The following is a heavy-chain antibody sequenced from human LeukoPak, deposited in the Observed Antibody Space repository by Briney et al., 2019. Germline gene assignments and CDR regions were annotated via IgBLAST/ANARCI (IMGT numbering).Heavy chain of an antibody. CDR3: AGGGGYYYYFDY. J-gene: IGHJ4*02. D-gene: IGHD3-22*01. V-gene: IGHV4-30-4*07. Sequence: PSETLSLTCAVSGGSISSGGYSWSWIRQPPGKGLEWIGYIYYSGSTYYNPSLKSRVTISVDTSKNQFSLKLSSVTAADTAVYYCAGGGGYYYYFDYWGQGTLVTVSS. CDR2: IYYSGST. CDR1: GGSISSGGYS.